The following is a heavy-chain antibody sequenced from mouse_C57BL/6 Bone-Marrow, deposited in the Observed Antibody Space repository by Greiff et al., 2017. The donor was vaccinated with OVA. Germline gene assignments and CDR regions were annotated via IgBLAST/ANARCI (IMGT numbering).Heavy chain of an antibody. D-gene: IGHD2-3*01. V-gene: IGHV1-59*01. CDR2: IDPSDSYT. CDR3: ARSRGYSAWFAY. J-gene: IGHJ3*01. CDR1: GYTFTSYW. Sequence: QVQLKQPGAELVRPGTSVKLSCKASGYTFTSYWMHWVKQRPGQGLEWIGVIDPSDSYTNYNQKFKGKATLTVDTSSSTAYMQLSSLTSEDSAVYYCARSRGYSAWFAYWGQGTLVTVSA.